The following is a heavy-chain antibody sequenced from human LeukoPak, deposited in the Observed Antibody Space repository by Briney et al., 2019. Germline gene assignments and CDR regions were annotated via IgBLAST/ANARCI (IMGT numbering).Heavy chain of an antibody. V-gene: IGHV3-23*01. J-gene: IGHJ4*02. CDR1: GFTYSTYA. CDR2: IYSDGGT. CDR3: ASRQVA. Sequence: GGSLRLSCAASGFTYSTYAMSWVRQAPGKGLEWVSLIYSDGGTYYADSVKGRFTISRDSSRNTLYLQMNSLRAEDTAVYYCASRQVAGGRGTLVTVSS.